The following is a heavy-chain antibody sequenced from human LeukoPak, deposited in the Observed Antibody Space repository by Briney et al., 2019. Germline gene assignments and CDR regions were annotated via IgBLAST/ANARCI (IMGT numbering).Heavy chain of an antibody. CDR3: ATIAVRPSYYYYGMDV. J-gene: IGHJ6*02. CDR1: GGSTSSRSYY. CDR2: IYYSGST. V-gene: IGHV4-39*01. D-gene: IGHD6-6*01. Sequence: PSETLSLTCTVSGGSTSSRSYYWGWIRQPPGKGLEWIASIYYSGSTNYNPSLRSRVIISVDTSTNQFSLKLSSVTAADTAVYYCATIAVRPSYYYYGMDVWGQGTTVTVSS.